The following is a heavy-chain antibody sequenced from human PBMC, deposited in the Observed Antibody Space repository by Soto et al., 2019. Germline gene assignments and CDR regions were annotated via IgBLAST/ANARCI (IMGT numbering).Heavy chain of an antibody. D-gene: IGHD3-3*01. CDR1: GFSLSTSGMC. CDR2: IDWDDDK. Sequence: VSGPTLVNPTQTLTLTCTFSGFSLSTSGMCVSWIRQPPGKALEWLALIDWDDDKYYSTSLKTRLTISKDTSKNQVVLTMTNMDTVDTASYYCARTTRDDLWSGYGMDVWGKGTAVTGAS. CDR3: ARTTRDDLWSGYGMDV. V-gene: IGHV2-70*01. J-gene: IGHJ6*04.